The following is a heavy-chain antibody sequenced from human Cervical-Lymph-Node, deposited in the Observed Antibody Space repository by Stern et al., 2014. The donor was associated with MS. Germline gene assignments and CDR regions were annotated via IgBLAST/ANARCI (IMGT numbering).Heavy chain of an antibody. CDR1: GYSFTNSW. D-gene: IGHD4-17*01. V-gene: IGHV5-51*01. CDR2: IFPGDFDI. CDR3: ARHAIYGAFDY. Sequence: EVQLVESGAEVRKPGESLKISCKGSGYSFTNSWIGWVRQMPGKDLEWMGIIFPGDFDIKYSPSFQGQITIPADKSISTAYLQWNSLKASDTAIYYCARHAIYGAFDYWGQGTLVTVSS. J-gene: IGHJ4*02.